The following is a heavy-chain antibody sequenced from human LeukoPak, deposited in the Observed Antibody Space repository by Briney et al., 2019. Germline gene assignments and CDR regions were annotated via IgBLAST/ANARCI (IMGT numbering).Heavy chain of an antibody. Sequence: PGGSLRLSCAASGFTFSSYSMTWVRQAPGKGLEWVSSITSSSGYIYYADSLKGRFTISRDNAKNSLYLQMNSLRAGDTAVYYCARDSRGAGDIDYWGQGTLVTVSS. CDR1: GFTFSSYS. J-gene: IGHJ4*02. CDR2: ITSSSGYI. V-gene: IGHV3-21*01. D-gene: IGHD1-26*01. CDR3: ARDSRGAGDIDY.